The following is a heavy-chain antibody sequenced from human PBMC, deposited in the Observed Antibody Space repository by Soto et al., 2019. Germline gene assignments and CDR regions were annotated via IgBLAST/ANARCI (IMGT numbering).Heavy chain of an antibody. Sequence: SVKVSCKASGGTFSSYAISWVRQAPGQGLEWMGGIIPIFGTANYAQKFQGRVTITADESTSTAYMELSSLRSEDTAVYYCARYYYYGSGSYPPDNRFDPWGQGTLVTVSS. CDR1: GGTFSSYA. J-gene: IGHJ5*02. CDR2: IIPIFGTA. D-gene: IGHD3-10*01. CDR3: ARYYYYGSGSYPPDNRFDP. V-gene: IGHV1-69*13.